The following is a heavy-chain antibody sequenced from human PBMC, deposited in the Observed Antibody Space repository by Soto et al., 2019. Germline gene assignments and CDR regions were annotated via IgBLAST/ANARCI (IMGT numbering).Heavy chain of an antibody. CDR3: ARTHYSMDV. J-gene: IGHJ6*03. CDR1: GGSFSDFH. Sequence: QVQLQQWGAGLLKPSETLSLTCAVYGGSFSDFHWSWIRQPPGKGLEWIGEIHHRGNTNYNPSLRIRVTLSVDTSQNQVSLKMTSVTAADTAVYYCARTHYSMDVWDKGTTVTVSS. V-gene: IGHV4-34*01. CDR2: IHHRGNT.